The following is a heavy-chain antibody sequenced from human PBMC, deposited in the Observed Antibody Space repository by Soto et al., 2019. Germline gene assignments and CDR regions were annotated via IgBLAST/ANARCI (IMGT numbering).Heavy chain of an antibody. D-gene: IGHD6-19*01. J-gene: IGHJ4*02. V-gene: IGHV5-10-1*01. Sequence: GESLKISCKGSGYDFTSYWITWVRQMPGKGLEWVARIDPSDSYINYSPSFDGHVTTSTDNSISTAYLQWSSLKASDTAIYYCARQVAVAGIPGTDCGPGTLVTSPQ. CDR2: IDPSDSYI. CDR1: GYDFTSYW. CDR3: ARQVAVAGIPGTD.